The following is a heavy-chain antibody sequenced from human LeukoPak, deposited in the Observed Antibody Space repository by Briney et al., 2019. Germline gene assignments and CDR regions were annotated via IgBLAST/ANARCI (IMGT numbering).Heavy chain of an antibody. V-gene: IGHV1-2*02. CDR3: ARAVYYDGDYMDV. D-gene: IGHD3-22*01. CDR1: GYTFTGYY. J-gene: IGHJ6*03. CDR2: INPNSGGT. Sequence: ASVKVSCKASGYTFTGYYMHWVRQAPGQGLEWMGWINPNSGGTNYAQKFQGRVTMTRDTSISTAYMELSSLRSEDTAVYYCARAVYYDGDYMDVWGKGTTVTISS.